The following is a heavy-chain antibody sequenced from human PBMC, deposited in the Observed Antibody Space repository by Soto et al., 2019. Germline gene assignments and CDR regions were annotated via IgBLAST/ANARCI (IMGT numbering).Heavy chain of an antibody. CDR1: SGSISSSNW. J-gene: IGHJ3*02. V-gene: IGHV4-4*02. Sequence: QVQLQESGPGLVKPSGTLSLTCAVSSGSISSSNWWSWVRQPPGKGLEWIGEIYHSGSATYNPSLKSRVTISVDKSKNQFSLKLSSVTAADTAVYYCARGRLDCSGGSCYSDQAFHIWGQGTMVTVSS. D-gene: IGHD2-15*01. CDR3: ARGRLDCSGGSCYSDQAFHI. CDR2: IYHSGSA.